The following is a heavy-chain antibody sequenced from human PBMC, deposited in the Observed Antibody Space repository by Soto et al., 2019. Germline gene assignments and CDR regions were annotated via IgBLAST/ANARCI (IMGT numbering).Heavy chain of an antibody. CDR2: ISSSSSYI. D-gene: IGHD6-6*01. J-gene: IGHJ4*02. V-gene: IGHV3-21*01. CDR3: ARDLTTPARPFYFDY. Sequence: GGSLRLSCAASGFTFSSYSMNWVRQAPGKGLEWVSSISSSSSYIYYADSVKGRFTISRDNAKNSLYLQMNSLRAEDTAVYYCARDLTTPARPFYFDYWGQGTLVTVSS. CDR1: GFTFSSYS.